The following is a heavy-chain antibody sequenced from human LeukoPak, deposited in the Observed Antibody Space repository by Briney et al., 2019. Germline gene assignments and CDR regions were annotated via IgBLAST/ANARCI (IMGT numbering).Heavy chain of an antibody. CDR3: AKAISVGATTDAAD. J-gene: IGHJ4*02. D-gene: IGHD1-26*01. V-gene: IGHV3-23*01. Sequence: GGSLRLSCAASGFTFSSYAKSWVRQAPGKGLEWVSAISGSGGSTYYADSVKGRFTISRDNSKNTLYLQMNSLRAEDTAVYYCAKAISVGATTDAADWGQGTLVTVSS. CDR2: ISGSGGST. CDR1: GFTFSSYA.